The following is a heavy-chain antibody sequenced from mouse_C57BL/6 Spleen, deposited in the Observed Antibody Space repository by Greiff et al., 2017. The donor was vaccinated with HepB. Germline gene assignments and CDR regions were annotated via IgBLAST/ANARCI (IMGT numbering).Heavy chain of an antibody. CDR2: IHPNSGST. CDR3: AREYDYYAMDY. J-gene: IGHJ4*01. Sequence: QVQLQQPGAELVKPGASVKLSCKASGYTFTSYWMHWVKQRPGQGLEWIGMIHPNSGSTNYNETFKSKATLTVDKSSSTAYMQLSSLTSEDSAVYYCAREYDYYAMDYWGQGTSVTVSS. V-gene: IGHV1-64*01. CDR1: GYTFTSYW. D-gene: IGHD5-2*01.